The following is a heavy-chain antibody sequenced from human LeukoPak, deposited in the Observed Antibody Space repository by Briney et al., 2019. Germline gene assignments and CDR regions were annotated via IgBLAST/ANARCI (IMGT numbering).Heavy chain of an antibody. CDR3: AKSIVGAIDYFDY. CDR2: ISGSGGST. CDR1: GFTFSSHA. V-gene: IGHV3-23*01. D-gene: IGHD1-26*01. J-gene: IGHJ4*02. Sequence: GGSLRLSCAASGFTFSSHAMSWVRQAPGKGLEWVSAISGSGGSTYYADSVKGRFTISRDNSKNTLYLQMNSLRAEDTAVYYCAKSIVGAIDYFDYWGQGTLVTVSS.